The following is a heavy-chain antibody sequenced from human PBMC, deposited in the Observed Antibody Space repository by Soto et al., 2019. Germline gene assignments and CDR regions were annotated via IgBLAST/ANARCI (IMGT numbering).Heavy chain of an antibody. CDR3: ARVWYYDFWSGYQPRGN. D-gene: IGHD3-3*01. CDR1: GFTFSSYW. Sequence: GGSLRLSCAASGFTFSSYWMSWVRQAPGKGLEWVANIKQDGSEKYYVDSVKGRFTISRDNAKNSLYLQMNSLRAEDTAVYYCARVWYYDFWSGYQPRGNWGQETWVTVSS. V-gene: IGHV3-7*01. J-gene: IGHJ4*02. CDR2: IKQDGSEK.